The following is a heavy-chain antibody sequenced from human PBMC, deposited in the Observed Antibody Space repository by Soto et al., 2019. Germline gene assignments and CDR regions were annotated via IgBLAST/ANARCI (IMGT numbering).Heavy chain of an antibody. D-gene: IGHD5-12*01. J-gene: IGHJ4*02. CDR3: GKDHDEDFGYDLDYFNY. CDR1: EFTLSGDA. CDR2: IAADGSI. Sequence: RISSVVSEFTLSGDARPWVRQAPGEGLEWLAIIAADGSIGYADSVKGRFSISRDNAKNSLYLQMNSLRAEDTAFYYCGKDHDEDFGYDLDYFNYWGQGTLVTVSS. V-gene: IGHV3-9*01.